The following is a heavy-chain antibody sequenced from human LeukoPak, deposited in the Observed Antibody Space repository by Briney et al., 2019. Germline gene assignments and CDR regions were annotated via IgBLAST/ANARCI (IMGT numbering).Heavy chain of an antibody. CDR2: INPNSGGT. CDR1: GYTFTGYY. CDR3: ARDWKYSSSWWYYYYYMDV. V-gene: IGHV1-2*02. Sequence: GASVKVSCKASGYTFTGYYMHWVRQAPGQGLEWMGWINPNSGGTNYAQKFQGRVTMTRDTSISTAYMELSRLRSDDTAVYYCARDWKYSSSWWYYYYYMDVWGKGTTVTVSS. J-gene: IGHJ6*03. D-gene: IGHD6-13*01.